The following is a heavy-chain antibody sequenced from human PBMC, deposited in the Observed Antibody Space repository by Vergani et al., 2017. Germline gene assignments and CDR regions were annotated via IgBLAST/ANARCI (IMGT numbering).Heavy chain of an antibody. D-gene: IGHD6-13*01. CDR3: AREGIAAAGTRYYYGMDV. Sequence: QVQLQESGPGLVKPSQTLSLTCTVSGDSISSGSYYWSWLRQPAGKGLEWIGRIYTSGSTNYNPSLKSRVTISVDTAKNQFSLKLSAVTAADTAVYYCAREGIAAAGTRYYYGMDVWGQGTTVTVSS. J-gene: IGHJ6*02. V-gene: IGHV4-61*02. CDR1: GDSISSGSYY. CDR2: IYTSGST.